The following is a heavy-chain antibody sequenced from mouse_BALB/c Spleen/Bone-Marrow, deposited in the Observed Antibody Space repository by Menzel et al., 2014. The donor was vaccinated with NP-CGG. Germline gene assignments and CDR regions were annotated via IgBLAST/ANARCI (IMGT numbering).Heavy chain of an antibody. V-gene: IGHV7-3*02. CDR2: IRNKANGYTT. CDR3: ARYGYDYFDY. CDR1: GSTFTDYY. Sequence: EVKLEESGGGLVQPGGSLRLSCATSGSTFTDYYMSWVRQPPGKALEWLGFIRNKANGYTTEYSASVKGRFTISRDNSQSILYLQMNSLRAEDSATYYCARYGYDYFDYWGQGTTLTVPS. J-gene: IGHJ2*01. D-gene: IGHD2-2*01.